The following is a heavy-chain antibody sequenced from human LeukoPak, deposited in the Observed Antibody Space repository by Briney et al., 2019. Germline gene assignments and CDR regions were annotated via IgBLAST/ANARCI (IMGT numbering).Heavy chain of an antibody. V-gene: IGHV3-30*18. Sequence: GRSLRLSCAASGFTFSSYGMHWVRQAPGKGLEWVAVIWYDGSNKYYADSVKGRFPISRDSSRNTLYLQMTSLRAEDTAVYYCAKDRAGSHPYDTSGLTPSDHWGQGTLVTVSS. CDR1: GFTFSSYG. CDR2: IWYDGSNK. D-gene: IGHD3-22*01. CDR3: AKDRAGSHPYDTSGLTPSDH. J-gene: IGHJ5*02.